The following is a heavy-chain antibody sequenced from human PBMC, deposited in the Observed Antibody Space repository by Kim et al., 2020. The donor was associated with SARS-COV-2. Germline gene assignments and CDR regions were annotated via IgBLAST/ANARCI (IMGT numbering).Heavy chain of an antibody. J-gene: IGHJ4*02. CDR2: IKQDGSEK. Sequence: GGSLRLSCAASGFTFSSYWMSWVRQAPGKGLEWVANIKQDGSEKYYVDSVKGRFTISRDNAKNSLYLQMNSLRAEDTAVYYCARHLRGSGMYYNFYYFDYWGQGTLVTVSS. V-gene: IGHV3-7*03. CDR1: GFTFSSYW. D-gene: IGHD3-10*01. CDR3: ARHLRGSGMYYNFYYFDY.